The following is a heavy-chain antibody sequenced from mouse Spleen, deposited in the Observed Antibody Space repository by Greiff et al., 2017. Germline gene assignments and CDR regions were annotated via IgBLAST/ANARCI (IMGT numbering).Heavy chain of an antibody. Sequence: QVQLKESGPGLVQPSQSLSITCTVSGFSLTSYGVHWVRQSPGKGLEWLGVIWSGGSTDYNAAFISRLSISKDNSKSQVFFKMNSLQADDTAIYYCARNDAARGFGAMDYWGQGTSVTVSS. J-gene: IGHJ4*01. CDR3: ARNDAARGFGAMDY. CDR2: IWSGGST. CDR1: GFSLTSYG. V-gene: IGHV2-2*01. D-gene: IGHD1-2*01.